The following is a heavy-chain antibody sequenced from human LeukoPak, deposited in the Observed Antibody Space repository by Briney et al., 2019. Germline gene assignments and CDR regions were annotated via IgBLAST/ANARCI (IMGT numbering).Heavy chain of an antibody. CDR3: AKGGHCTSTSCYYFDS. J-gene: IGHJ4*02. CDR1: GFTFSNSD. D-gene: IGHD2-2*01. Sequence: PGGSLRLSCAASGFTFSNSDMHWVRQAPGKGLEWVAVIWDNGNNKYYGDSVNGRFTISRYNSKNTLHLQMNSLRPEDSAIYYCAKGGHCTSTSCYYFDSWGQGALVTVSA. CDR2: IWDNGNNK. V-gene: IGHV3-33*06.